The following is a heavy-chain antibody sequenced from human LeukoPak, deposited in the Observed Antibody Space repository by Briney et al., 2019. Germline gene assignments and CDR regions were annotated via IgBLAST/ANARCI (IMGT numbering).Heavy chain of an antibody. D-gene: IGHD2-15*01. CDR1: GGTFSSYA. J-gene: IGHJ4*02. Sequence: ASVKVSCKASGGTFSSYAISWVRQAPGQGLEWMGRIIPIFGTANYAQKFQGRVTITTDESTSTAYMELSSLRSEYTAVYYCARVPYCSGGSCYFRSYFDYWGQGTLVTVSS. CDR3: ARVPYCSGGSCYFRSYFDY. V-gene: IGHV1-69*05. CDR2: IIPIFGTA.